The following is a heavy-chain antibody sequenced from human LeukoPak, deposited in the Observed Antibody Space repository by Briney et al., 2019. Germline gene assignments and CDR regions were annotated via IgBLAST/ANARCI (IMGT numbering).Heavy chain of an antibody. CDR2: ISAYNGNT. CDR3: ARGSKWLGDTFDI. CDR1: GYSFSNYG. J-gene: IGHJ3*02. Sequence: ASVTVSCTASGYSFSNYGINWVRQAPGQGLEWMGWISAYNGNTNYAQTFQSRLTLTTDTSTTTAYMELRSLTSDDTAVYYCARGSKWLGDTFDIWGQGTMVTVSS. V-gene: IGHV1-18*01. D-gene: IGHD6-19*01.